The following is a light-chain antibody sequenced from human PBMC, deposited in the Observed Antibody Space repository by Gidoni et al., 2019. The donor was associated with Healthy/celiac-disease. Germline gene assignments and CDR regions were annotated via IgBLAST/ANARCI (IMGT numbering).Light chain of an antibody. V-gene: IGKV3-20*01. CDR2: GAS. CDR3: QQYGSSPLT. Sequence: EMVLTQSPGTLSLSPGERATLSCRASQSVRSRYLAWYQQKPGQAPRLLIYGASSRATGIPDRFSGSGSGTDFTLTISRLEPEDFAVYYCQQYGSSPLTFXGXTKVEIK. CDR1: QSVRSRY. J-gene: IGKJ4*01.